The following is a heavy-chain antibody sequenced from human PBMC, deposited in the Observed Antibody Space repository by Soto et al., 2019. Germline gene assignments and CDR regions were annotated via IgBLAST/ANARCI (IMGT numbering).Heavy chain of an antibody. CDR2: ISAYNGDT. J-gene: IGHJ4*02. CDR1: GYLFTSYG. V-gene: IGHV1-18*01. Sequence: QVQLLQSGAEVKKPGASVKVACKTSGYLFTSYGINWVRRAPGQGLDGLGWISAYNGDTNYAQKFQGRVTMTTDTSTSTAYMDLRSLRSDDTAVYYCARDTGATNTPHSNDYWGQGNLVTVSS. D-gene: IGHD7-27*01. CDR3: ARDTGATNTPHSNDY.